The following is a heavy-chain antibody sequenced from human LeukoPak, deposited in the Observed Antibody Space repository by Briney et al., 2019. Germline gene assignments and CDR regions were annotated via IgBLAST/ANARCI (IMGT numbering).Heavy chain of an antibody. V-gene: IGHV4-34*01. D-gene: IGHD5-18*01. CDR3: ARDPYGYSYGRFDY. CDR2: INHSGST. CDR1: GGSFSGYY. J-gene: IGHJ4*02. Sequence: SETLSLTCAVYGGSFSGYYWSWIRQPPGKGLEWIGEINHSGSTNYNPSLKSRVTISVDTSKNQFSLKLSSVTAADTAVYYCARDPYGYSYGRFDYWGQGTLVTVSS.